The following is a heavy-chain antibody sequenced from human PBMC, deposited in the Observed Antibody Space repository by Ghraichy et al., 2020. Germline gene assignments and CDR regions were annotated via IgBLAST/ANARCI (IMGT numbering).Heavy chain of an antibody. Sequence: GSLRLSCAASGFTFSSYWMSWVRQAPGKGLEWVANIKQDGSEKYYVDSVKGRFTISRDNAKNSLYLQMNSLRAEDTAVYYCARDIYGDYYYYGMDVWGQGTTVTVSS. V-gene: IGHV3-7*03. D-gene: IGHD4-17*01. J-gene: IGHJ6*02. CDR3: ARDIYGDYYYYGMDV. CDR2: IKQDGSEK. CDR1: GFTFSSYW.